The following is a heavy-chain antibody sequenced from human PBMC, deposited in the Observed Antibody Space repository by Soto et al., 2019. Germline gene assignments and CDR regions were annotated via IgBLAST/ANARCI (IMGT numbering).Heavy chain of an antibody. V-gene: IGHV4-59*01. CDR3: ARDGGGSFDY. D-gene: IGHD2-15*01. J-gene: IGHJ4*02. CDR1: GGSISSYY. CDR2: IYYSGST. Sequence: SETLSLTCTVSGGSISSYYWSWIRQPPGKGLEWIGYIYYSGSTNYNPSLKSRVAISVDTSKNQFSLKLSSVTAADTAVYYCARDGGGSFDYWGQGTLVTVSS.